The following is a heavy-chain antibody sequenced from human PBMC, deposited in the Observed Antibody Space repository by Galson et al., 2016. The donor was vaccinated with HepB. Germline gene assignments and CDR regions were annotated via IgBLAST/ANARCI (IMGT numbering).Heavy chain of an antibody. V-gene: IGHV3-53*01. CDR3: ARVTDCSGGRCYYAD. Sequence: SLRLSCAASGFSVSRKYMSWVRQVPGKGLEWVSVIYSAGNAYYADAVKGRFTISRDDSKNTLYLQMNSLRADDTAVYYCARVTDCSGGRCYYADWGQGTLVTVSS. J-gene: IGHJ4*02. CDR1: GFSVSRKY. CDR2: IYSAGNA. D-gene: IGHD2-15*01.